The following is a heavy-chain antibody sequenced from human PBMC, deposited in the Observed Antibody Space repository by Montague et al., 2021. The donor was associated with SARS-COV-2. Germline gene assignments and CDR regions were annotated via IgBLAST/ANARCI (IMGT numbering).Heavy chain of an antibody. D-gene: IGHD6-6*01. CDR2: ISSSTNII. CDR1: GFTFSSYS. CDR3: AKDLVLRAARPDALDV. V-gene: IGHV3-48*04. J-gene: IGHJ3*01. Sequence: ETLSLTCAASGFTFSSYSVNGVRQAPRKGLEWISYISSSTNIIYYADSVKGRFTISRDNARNSLYLQMNSLRVDDTAVYYCAKDLVLRAARPDALDVWGQGTVVTVSS.